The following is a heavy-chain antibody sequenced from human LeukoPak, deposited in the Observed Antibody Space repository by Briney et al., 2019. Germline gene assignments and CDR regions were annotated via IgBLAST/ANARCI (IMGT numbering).Heavy chain of an antibody. CDR3: ARDRMIRLRDAFDI. V-gene: IGHV3-66*01. CDR2: IYSGGGT. D-gene: IGHD3-22*01. CDR1: GFSVSRNF. J-gene: IGHJ3*02. Sequence: AGGSLRLSCAASGFSVSRNFMTWVRQAPGKGLEWVSLIYSGGGTYYADSVKGRFTISRDNSKDTLYLQMDSLRVEDTAVYYCARDRMIRLRDAFDIWGQGTMVTVSS.